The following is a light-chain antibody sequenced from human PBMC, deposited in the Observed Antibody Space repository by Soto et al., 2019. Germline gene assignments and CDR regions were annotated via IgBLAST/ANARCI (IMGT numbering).Light chain of an antibody. CDR2: GNS. Sequence: QSVLTQPPSVSGAPGQRVTISCTGSSSNIGAGYDVHWYQQLPGTAPKLLIYGNSNRPSGVPDRFSGSKYGTSVSLAITGLQAEDEADYYCQSYDSSLSGWVFGGGTKLTVL. CDR3: QSYDSSLSGWV. CDR1: SSNIGAGYD. J-gene: IGLJ3*02. V-gene: IGLV1-40*01.